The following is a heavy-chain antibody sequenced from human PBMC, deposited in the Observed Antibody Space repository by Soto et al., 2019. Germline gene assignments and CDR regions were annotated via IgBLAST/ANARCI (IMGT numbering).Heavy chain of an antibody. J-gene: IGHJ6*02. CDR2: ITPVFGTP. Sequence: SVKVSCKVSGGTFSSYRFSWVRQAPGQGLEWMGGITPVFGTPDYAQKFQGRVTVTADRSTNTAYMELSRLTSEDTAVYYCARDLPSLEVRSYGMDVWGQGTTVTV. D-gene: IGHD3-10*01. CDR3: ARDLPSLEVRSYGMDV. CDR1: GGTFSSYR. V-gene: IGHV1-69*06.